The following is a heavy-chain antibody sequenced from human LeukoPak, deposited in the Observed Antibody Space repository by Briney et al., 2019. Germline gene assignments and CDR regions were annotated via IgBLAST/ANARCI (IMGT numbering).Heavy chain of an antibody. J-gene: IGHJ6*02. CDR2: ISSSSSYI. CDR3: ALGYCSGSSCPPSSYGMDV. CDR1: GFAFSSYS. V-gene: IGHV3-21*01. D-gene: IGHD2-15*01. Sequence: GGSLRLSCAASGFAFSSYSMNWVRQAPGKGLEWVSSISSSSSYIYYADSVKGRFTISRDNAKNSLYLQMNSLRAEDTAVYYCALGYCSGSSCPPSSYGMDVWGQGTTVTVSS.